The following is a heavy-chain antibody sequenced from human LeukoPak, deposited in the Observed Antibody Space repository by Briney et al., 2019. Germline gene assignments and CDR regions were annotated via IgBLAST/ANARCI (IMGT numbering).Heavy chain of an antibody. D-gene: IGHD2-21*02. Sequence: GGSLRLSCAASGFTVSSNYMNWVRQAPGKGLEWLSVIYSGGSTYYADSVKGRFTISRDNSKNTLYLQMNSLRAEDTAVYYCARDPRGRVVTAISDWYFDLWGRGTLVTVSS. J-gene: IGHJ2*01. CDR2: IYSGGST. CDR3: ARDPRGRVVTAISDWYFDL. CDR1: GFTVSSNY. V-gene: IGHV3-53*01.